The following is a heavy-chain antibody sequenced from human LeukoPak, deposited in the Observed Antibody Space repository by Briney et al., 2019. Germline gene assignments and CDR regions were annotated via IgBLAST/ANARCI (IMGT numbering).Heavy chain of an antibody. Sequence: SETLSLTCAVSGGFIRISNCYWGWIRQPPGKGLEWIGTIYYDGNTYYNLSLRSRVTISVDTSKNQFSLKLSSVTAADTAVYYCARHSRERGMYYFDHWGQGTLVTVSS. V-gene: IGHV4-39*01. CDR3: ARHSRERGMYYFDH. CDR1: GGFIRISNCY. D-gene: IGHD1-26*01. J-gene: IGHJ4*02. CDR2: IYYDGNT.